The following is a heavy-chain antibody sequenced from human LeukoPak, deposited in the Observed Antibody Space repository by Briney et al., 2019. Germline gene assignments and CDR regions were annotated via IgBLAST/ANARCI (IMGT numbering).Heavy chain of an antibody. J-gene: IGHJ4*02. CDR1: GYNFASYW. V-gene: IGHV5-51*01. CDR3: ARLGHKVPTTSLAY. D-gene: IGHD5-12*01. Sequence: GESLKISCKASGYNFASYWIGGVRQLPGKGLEWMGIIYPGDSDTRYSPSFQGQVTISIDQSISTAYLQSSSLRRSHTAINDGARLGHKVPTTSLAYWGEGTLVTVSS. CDR2: IYPGDSDT.